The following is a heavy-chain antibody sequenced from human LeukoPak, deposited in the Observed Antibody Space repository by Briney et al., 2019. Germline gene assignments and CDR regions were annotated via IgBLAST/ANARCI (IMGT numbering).Heavy chain of an antibody. Sequence: PGGSLRLSCAASGFTFSSYAMHWVRQAPGKGLEWVAVISYDGSNKYYADSVKGRFTISRDNSKNTLYLQMNSLRAEDTAVYYCARDEALLWFGADHAFDIWGQGTMVTVSS. J-gene: IGHJ3*02. CDR3: ARDEALLWFGADHAFDI. CDR2: ISYDGSNK. CDR1: GFTFSSYA. V-gene: IGHV3-30-3*01. D-gene: IGHD3-10*01.